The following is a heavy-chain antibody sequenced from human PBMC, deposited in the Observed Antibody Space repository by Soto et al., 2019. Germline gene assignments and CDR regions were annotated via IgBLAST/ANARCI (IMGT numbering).Heavy chain of an antibody. V-gene: IGHV4-30-4*01. CDR2: IYKSATT. CDR3: ARGRYCLTGRCFPNWFDS. Sequence: SETMSLTCSVSGDSISTVDYFWAWIRQPPGQALEYIGYIYKSATTYYNSSFESRVAISLATSKSQFYLNVTSVTAADTAVYFCARGRYCLTGRCFPNWFDSWGQGTLVTVSS. D-gene: IGHD2-15*01. CDR1: GDSISTVDYF. J-gene: IGHJ5*01.